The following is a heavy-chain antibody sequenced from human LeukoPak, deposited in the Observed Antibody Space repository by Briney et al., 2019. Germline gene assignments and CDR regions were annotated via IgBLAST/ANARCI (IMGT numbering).Heavy chain of an antibody. CDR2: IYYSGST. Sequence: PSETLSLTCTVSGGSISSYYWGWIRQPPGKGLEWIGSIYYSGSTYYNPSLKSRVTISVDTSKNQFSLKLSSVTAADTAVYYCARHPPYSSSWYLDYWGQGTLVTVSS. CDR3: ARHPPYSSSWYLDY. V-gene: IGHV4-39*01. CDR1: GGSISSYY. D-gene: IGHD6-13*01. J-gene: IGHJ4*02.